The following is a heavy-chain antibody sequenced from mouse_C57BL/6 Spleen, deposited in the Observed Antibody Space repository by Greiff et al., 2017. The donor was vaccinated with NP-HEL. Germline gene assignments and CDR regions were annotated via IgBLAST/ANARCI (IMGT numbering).Heavy chain of an antibody. D-gene: IGHD2-2*01. V-gene: IGHV1-64*01. CDR3: ARSYGYDGGWFAY. CDR1: GYTFTSYW. Sequence: VQLQQPGAELVKPGASVKLSCKASGYTFTSYWMHWVKQRPGQGLEWIGMIHPNSGSTNYNEKFKSKATLTVDKSSSTAYMQLSSLTSEDSAVYYCARSYGYDGGWFAYWGQGTLVTVSA. CDR2: IHPNSGST. J-gene: IGHJ3*01.